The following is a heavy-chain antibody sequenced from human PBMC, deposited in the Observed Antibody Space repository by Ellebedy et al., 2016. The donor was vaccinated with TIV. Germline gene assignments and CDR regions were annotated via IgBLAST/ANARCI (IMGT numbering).Heavy chain of an antibody. CDR3: ALGGDTVMVEIAYFDQ. V-gene: IGHV3-23*01. D-gene: IGHD5-18*01. CDR2: ISDRGGTT. Sequence: PGGSLRLSCAASGFTFSSYAMSWVRQAPGKGLEWVSTISDRGGTTYYADSVKGRFTISRDNSKNTLYLQMNSLRAEDTAVYYCALGGDTVMVEIAYFDQWGQGTLVTVSS. J-gene: IGHJ4*02. CDR1: GFTFSSYA.